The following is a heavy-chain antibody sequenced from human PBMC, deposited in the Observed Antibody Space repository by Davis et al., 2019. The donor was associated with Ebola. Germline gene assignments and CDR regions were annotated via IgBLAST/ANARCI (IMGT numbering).Heavy chain of an antibody. CDR2: IHYSGST. J-gene: IGHJ6*03. CDR1: GGSISSYY. D-gene: IGHD2-2*01. Sequence: SETLSLTCTVSGGSISSYYWSWIRQPPGKGLEWIGYIHYSGSTNYNPSLKSRVTISVDTSKNQFSLKLSSVTAADTAVYYCARERGYCSSTSCLYYYYYYMDVWGKGTTITVSS. V-gene: IGHV4-59*01. CDR3: ARERGYCSSTSCLYYYYYYMDV.